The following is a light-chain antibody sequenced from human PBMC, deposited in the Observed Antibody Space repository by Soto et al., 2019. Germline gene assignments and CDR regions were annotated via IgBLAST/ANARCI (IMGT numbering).Light chain of an antibody. V-gene: IGLV2-14*03. CDR1: RSDIGAYNF. CDR2: DVN. Sequence: QSALNQPASVSGSPGQSITISCTGTRSDIGAYNFVSWYQQHPGEVPKLILYDVNVRPSGVSNRFSGSKSGNTASLTISGLQAEDEADYYCTSWTTSTTMIFGGGTKLTV. CDR3: TSWTTSTTMI. J-gene: IGLJ2*01.